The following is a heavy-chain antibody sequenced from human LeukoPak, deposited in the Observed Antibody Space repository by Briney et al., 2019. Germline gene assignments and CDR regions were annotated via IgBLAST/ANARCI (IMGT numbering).Heavy chain of an antibody. CDR1: GGSISSYY. V-gene: IGHV4-59*01. CDR2: IYYSGST. CDR3: ARGLTLFDP. D-gene: IGHD1-20*01. Sequence: PSETLSLTCIVSGGSISSYYWSWIRQPPGKGLDWIGNIYYSGSTNYNPSFKSRVTISVDTSKNQFSLKLRSVTAADTAVYYCARGLTLFDPWGLGTLVTVSS. J-gene: IGHJ5*02.